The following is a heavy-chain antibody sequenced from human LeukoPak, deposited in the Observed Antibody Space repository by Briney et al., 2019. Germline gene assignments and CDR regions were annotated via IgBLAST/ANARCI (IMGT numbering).Heavy chain of an antibody. CDR1: GGSISSGDYY. J-gene: IGHJ3*02. CDR2: IYYSGST. V-gene: IGHV4-30-4*08. D-gene: IGHD3-3*02. CDR3: ARDPPSFFAFDI. Sequence: SETLSPTCTVSGGSISSGDYYWSWIRQPPGKGLEWIGYIYYSGSTYYNPSLKSRVTISVDTSKNQFSLKLSSVTAADTAVYYCARDPPSFFAFDIWGQGTMVTVSS.